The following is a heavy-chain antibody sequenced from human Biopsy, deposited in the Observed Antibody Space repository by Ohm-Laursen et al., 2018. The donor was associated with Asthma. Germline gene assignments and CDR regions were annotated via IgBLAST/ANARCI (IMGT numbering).Heavy chain of an antibody. J-gene: IGHJ6*02. CDR3: ARSAETYSGFDSNYYGMDV. V-gene: IGHV1-3*01. D-gene: IGHD5-12*01. Sequence: ASVKVSCNASGCSFATNAMHWVRQAPGQRPEWMGWFNPGNGNAKVSEKFQGRVSITRDTSATTAYLEVSSLTSEDTAVYYCARSAETYSGFDSNYYGMDVWGQGTRVTVSS. CDR2: FNPGNGNA. CDR1: GCSFATNA.